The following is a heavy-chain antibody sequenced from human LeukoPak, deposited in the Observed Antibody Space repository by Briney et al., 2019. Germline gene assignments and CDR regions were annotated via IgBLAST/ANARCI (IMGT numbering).Heavy chain of an antibody. CDR2: IYYSGST. CDR1: GGSISSSSYY. J-gene: IGHJ4*02. CDR3: ARLRAYSSSLSFDY. V-gene: IGHV4-39*01. Sequence: SETLFLTCTVSGGSISSSSYYWGWIRQPPGKGLEWIGSIYYSGSTYYNPSLKSRVTISVDTSKNQFSLKLSSVTAADTAVYYCARLRAYSSSLSFDYWGQGTLVTVSS. D-gene: IGHD6-6*01.